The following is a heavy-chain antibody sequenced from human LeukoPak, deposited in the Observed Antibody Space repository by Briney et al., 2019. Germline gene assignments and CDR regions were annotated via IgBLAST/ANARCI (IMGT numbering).Heavy chain of an antibody. J-gene: IGHJ4*02. CDR2: ISGSGGST. V-gene: IGHV3-23*01. CDR3: AKPPTIFGVVHTPS. Sequence: NPGGSLRLSCAASGFTFSSYAMSWVRQAPGKGLEWVSAISGSGGSTYYADSVKGRFTISRDNSKNTLYLQMNSLRAEDTAVYYCAKPPTIFGVVHTPSWGQGTLVTVSS. CDR1: GFTFSSYA. D-gene: IGHD3-3*01.